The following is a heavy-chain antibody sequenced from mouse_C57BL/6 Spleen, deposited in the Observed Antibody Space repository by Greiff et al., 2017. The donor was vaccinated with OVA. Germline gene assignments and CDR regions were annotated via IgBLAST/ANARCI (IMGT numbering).Heavy chain of an antibody. D-gene: IGHD3-2*02. CDR3: ERHEDGSAGYVWFAY. CDR2: FYPGSGSI. V-gene: IGHV1-62-2*01. Sequence: VQRVESGAELVKPGASVKLSCKASGYTFTEYTIHWVKQRSGQGLEWIGWFYPGSGSIKYNEKFKDKATLTADKSSSTVYMELSRLTSEDSAVYVCERHEDGSAGYVWFAYWGQGTLVTVSA. CDR1: GYTFTEYT. J-gene: IGHJ3*01.